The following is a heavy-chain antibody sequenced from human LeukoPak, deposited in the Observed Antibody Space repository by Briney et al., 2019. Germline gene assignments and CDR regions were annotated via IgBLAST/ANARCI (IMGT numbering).Heavy chain of an antibody. J-gene: IGHJ4*02. CDR3: ASPGGVL. CDR2: INHSGST. V-gene: IGHV4-34*01. Sequence: PSETLSLTCTVSDDSIGNYYWSWIRQPPGKGLEWIGEINHSGSTNYNPSLKSRVTISVDTSKNQFSLKLSSVTAADTAVYYCASPGGVLWGQGTLVTVSS. D-gene: IGHD3-10*01. CDR1: DDSIGNYY.